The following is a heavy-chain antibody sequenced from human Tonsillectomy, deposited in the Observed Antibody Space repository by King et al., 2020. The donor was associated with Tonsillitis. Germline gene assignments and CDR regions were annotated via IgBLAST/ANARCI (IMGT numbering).Heavy chain of an antibody. Sequence: VQLVESGGGLGQPGGSRRLSCAASGFTYSSYAMSWVRQAPGKGLEWVSAIGGGGVNTYYADTVKGRLTIARDNSQNTLFLQMNSLRAEDTAVYYCAKVSYDFWSGSDYWGQGTLVTVSS. CDR3: AKVSYDFWSGSDY. CDR1: GFTYSSYA. J-gene: IGHJ4*02. CDR2: IGGGGVNT. D-gene: IGHD3-3*01. V-gene: IGHV3-23*04.